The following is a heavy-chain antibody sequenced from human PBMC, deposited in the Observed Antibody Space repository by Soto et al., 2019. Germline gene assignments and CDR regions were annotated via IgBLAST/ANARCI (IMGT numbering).Heavy chain of an antibody. Sequence: EVQLVESGGDLIQPGGSLRLSCAASGCTVTNSYMAWVRQAPGKGLEWVSVVYTSGRTYHADSVKGRFTVSRDISTNMFFLQMNKLSAEDMATYYCARAGFERLYFDQWGRGTLVTVSS. CDR2: VYTSGRT. V-gene: IGHV3-53*01. J-gene: IGHJ4*02. D-gene: IGHD1-1*01. CDR1: GCTVTNSY. CDR3: ARAGFERLYFDQ.